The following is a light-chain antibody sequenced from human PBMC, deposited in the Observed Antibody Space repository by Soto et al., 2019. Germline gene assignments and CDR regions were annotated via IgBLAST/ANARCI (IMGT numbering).Light chain of an antibody. V-gene: IGKV1-12*01. J-gene: IGKJ1*01. Sequence: DIQMAQSPSYVSASVGDRVTITCRASQGIKNWLAWYQQKPGKAPNLLIYTGSSLQSGVPSRFSGSGSGTDFTLTISSLKPEDFATYYCQQSYSTPRTFGQGTKVDIK. CDR3: QQSYSTPRT. CDR1: QGIKNW. CDR2: TGS.